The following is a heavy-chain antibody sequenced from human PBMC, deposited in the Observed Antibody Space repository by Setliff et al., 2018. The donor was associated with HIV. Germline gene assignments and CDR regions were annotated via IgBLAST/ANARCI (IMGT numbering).Heavy chain of an antibody. CDR2: ISAYNGKT. J-gene: IGHJ6*02. CDR1: GYTFSDYG. V-gene: IGHV1-18*01. D-gene: IGHD6-6*01. CDR3: ARTRKSYPPAYGLDV. Sequence: ASVKVSCKASGYTFSDYGISWVRQAPGQGLEWMGWISAYNGKTNSAQKVQGRVTMTTDTSTSTAYMELGSLISDDTAVYCCARTRKSYPPAYGLDVWGQGTTVTVSS.